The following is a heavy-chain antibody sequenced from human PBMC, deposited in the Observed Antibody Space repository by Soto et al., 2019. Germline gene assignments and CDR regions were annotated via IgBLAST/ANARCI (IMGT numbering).Heavy chain of an antibody. CDR3: ARDQGDSSGYSLYYYYGMDV. Sequence: ASVKVSCKASGYTFTGYYMHWARQAPGQGLEWMGWINPNSGGTNYAQKFQGRVTMTRDTSISTAYMELSRLRSDDTAVYYCARDQGDSSGYSLYYYYGMDVWGQGTTVTSP. CDR1: GYTFTGYY. V-gene: IGHV1-2*02. CDR2: INPNSGGT. J-gene: IGHJ6*02. D-gene: IGHD3-22*01.